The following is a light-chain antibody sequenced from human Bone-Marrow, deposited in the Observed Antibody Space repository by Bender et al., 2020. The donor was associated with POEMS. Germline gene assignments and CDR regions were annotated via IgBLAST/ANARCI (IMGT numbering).Light chain of an antibody. V-gene: IGLV2-11*01. CDR1: SSDVGTYNY. Sequence: QSALTQPTSVSGSPGQSLTISCTGTSSDVGTYNYVSWYQQHPGEVPKLMIYEVFKRPSGVPDRFSGSKSGNTASLTISGLQADDEADYYCCSYAGTYTWVFGGGTELTVL. CDR3: CSYAGTYTWV. CDR2: EVF. J-gene: IGLJ3*02.